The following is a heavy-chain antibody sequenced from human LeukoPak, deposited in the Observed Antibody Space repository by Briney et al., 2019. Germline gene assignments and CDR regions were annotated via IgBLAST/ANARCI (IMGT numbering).Heavy chain of an antibody. J-gene: IGHJ5*02. CDR3: ARRGLTIFGVVSWFDP. Sequence: GESLKISCKGSGYSFTSYWIGWVRQMPAKGLEWMGIIYPGDSDTRYSPSFQGQVTIPADKSISTAYLQWSSLKASDTAMYYCARRGLTIFGVVSWFDPWGQGTLVTVSS. CDR2: IYPGDSDT. V-gene: IGHV5-51*01. D-gene: IGHD3-3*01. CDR1: GYSFTSYW.